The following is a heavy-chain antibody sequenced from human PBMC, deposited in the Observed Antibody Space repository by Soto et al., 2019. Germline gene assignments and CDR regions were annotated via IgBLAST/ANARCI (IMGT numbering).Heavy chain of an antibody. D-gene: IGHD3-22*01. J-gene: IGHJ4*02. CDR2: IYSSGST. Sequence: SETLSLTCTVSGGSISGYYWSWIRQPPGRGLEWIGYIYSSGSTNYNPSLKSRVTISVDTSKNQFSLKLNSMTADDTAVYYCARNYDSSGIGRPFSIWGQGTLVTVSS. CDR3: ARNYDSSGIGRPFSI. V-gene: IGHV4-59*08. CDR1: GGSISGYY.